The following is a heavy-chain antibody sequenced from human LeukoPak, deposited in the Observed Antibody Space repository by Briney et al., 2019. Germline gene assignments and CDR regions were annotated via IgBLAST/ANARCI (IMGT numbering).Heavy chain of an antibody. D-gene: IGHD3-10*01. V-gene: IGHV4-4*02. J-gene: IGHJ3*02. CDR2: IYHSGSP. Sequence: SGTLSLTCAVSGDSISSNKWWNWVRQPPGKGLEWIGEIYHSGSPRYNPSLKSRVTIAIDKAKNKFSLNLSSVTAADTAVYYCAREGSLGGDAFDIWGQGTIVTVSS. CDR3: AREGSLGGDAFDI. CDR1: GDSISSNKW.